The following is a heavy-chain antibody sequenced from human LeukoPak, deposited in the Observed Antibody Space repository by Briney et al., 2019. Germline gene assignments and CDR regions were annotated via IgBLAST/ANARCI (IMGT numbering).Heavy chain of an antibody. Sequence: SETLSLTCAVSGYSISSGYYWGWIRQPPGKGLEWIGSIYHSGTTYYNASLKSRATISVDTSKNQISLKMNSMTAADTAVYYCVRGPLLWFAELRFDPWGQGTLVTVSS. V-gene: IGHV4-38-2*01. CDR3: VRGPLLWFAELRFDP. D-gene: IGHD3-10*01. J-gene: IGHJ5*02. CDR1: GYSISSGYY. CDR2: IYHSGTT.